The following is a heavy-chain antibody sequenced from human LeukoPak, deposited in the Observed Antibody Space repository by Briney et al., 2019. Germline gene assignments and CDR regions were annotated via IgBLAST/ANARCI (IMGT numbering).Heavy chain of an antibody. J-gene: IGHJ4*02. V-gene: IGHV3-7*01. D-gene: IGHD3-22*01. CDR2: IKEDGSGK. CDR1: GFTFSHYW. CDR3: ARSRRGYYEDY. Sequence: PGGSLRLSCAPSGFTFSHYWMSWVRQAPGKGLEWVANIKEDGSGKYYVDSVKGRFTITSNNAKNSLSVQVNSLRAEDTAVYYCARSRRGYYEDYWGQGTLVTVSS.